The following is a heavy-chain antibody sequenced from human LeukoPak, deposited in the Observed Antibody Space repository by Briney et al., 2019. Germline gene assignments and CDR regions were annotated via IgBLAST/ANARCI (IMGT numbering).Heavy chain of an antibody. CDR2: NSGST. Sequence: SETLSLTCTVSGGSISSYYWSWIRQPPGKGLEWIGYNSGSTNYNPSLKSRVTISVDTSKNQFSLKLSSVTAADTAVYYCARDSIRGVPDYWGQGTLVTVSS. J-gene: IGHJ4*02. V-gene: IGHV4-59*01. D-gene: IGHD3-10*01. CDR1: GGSISSYY. CDR3: ARDSIRGVPDY.